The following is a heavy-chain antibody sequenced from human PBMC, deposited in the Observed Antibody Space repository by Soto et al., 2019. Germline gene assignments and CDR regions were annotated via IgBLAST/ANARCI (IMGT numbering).Heavy chain of an antibody. CDR2: IYYSGST. D-gene: IGHD2-15*01. CDR1: GGSISSGGYY. Sequence: PSETLSLTCTVSGGSISSGGYYWSWIRQHPGKGLEWIGYIYYSGSTYYNPSLKSRVTISVDTSKNQFSLKLSSVTAADTAVYYCARVAVVVVPHTDAFDIWGQGTMVTV. CDR3: ARVAVVVVPHTDAFDI. V-gene: IGHV4-31*03. J-gene: IGHJ3*02.